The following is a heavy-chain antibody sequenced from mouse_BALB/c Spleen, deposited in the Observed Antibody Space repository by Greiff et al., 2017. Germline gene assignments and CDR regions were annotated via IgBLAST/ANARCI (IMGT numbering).Heavy chain of an antibody. CDR1: GFTFSNYW. J-gene: IGHJ3*01. CDR3: TSYYRYDGFAY. D-gene: IGHD2-14*01. Sequence: EVQVVESGGGLVQPGGSMKLSCVASGFTFSNYWMNWVRQSPEKGLEWVAEIRLKSNNYATHYAESVKGRFTISRDDSKSSVYLQMNNLRAEDTGIYYCTSYYRYDGFAYWGQGTLVTVSA. V-gene: IGHV6-6*02. CDR2: IRLKSNNYAT.